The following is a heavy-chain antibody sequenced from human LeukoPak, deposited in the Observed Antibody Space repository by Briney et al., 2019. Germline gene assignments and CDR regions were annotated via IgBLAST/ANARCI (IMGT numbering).Heavy chain of an antibody. V-gene: IGHV3-73*01. CDR3: TRDGWRWSHLDY. J-gene: IGHJ4*02. CDR2: IDTRGKGSAT. Sequence: PGGSLTLPCEVSGFIFSECAIHWVRQASGKGLEWVGRIDTRGKGSATAYAASVRGRFTLTRDDSKSTSYLQMSSLKTEETAEYCCTRDGWRWSHLDYWGQGVLVTVSS. CDR1: GFIFSECA. D-gene: IGHD5-24*01.